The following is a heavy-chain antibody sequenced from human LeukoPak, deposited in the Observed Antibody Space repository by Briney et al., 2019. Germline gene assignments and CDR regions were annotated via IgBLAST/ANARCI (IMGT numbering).Heavy chain of an antibody. CDR3: ASQRRVRGVISVGFDY. J-gene: IGHJ4*02. D-gene: IGHD3-10*01. V-gene: IGHV4-59*01. Sequence: SETLSLTCTVSGGSISSYYWSWIRQPPGKGLEWIGYIYYSGSTNYNPSPKGRVTISVDTSKNQFSLKLSSVTAADTAVYYCASQRRVRGVISVGFDYWGQGTLVTVSS. CDR1: GGSISSYY. CDR2: IYYSGST.